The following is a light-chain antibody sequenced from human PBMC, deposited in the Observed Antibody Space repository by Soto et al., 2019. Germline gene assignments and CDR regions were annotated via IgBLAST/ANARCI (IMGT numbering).Light chain of an antibody. Sequence: EIVLTQSPGSLSLSPGEGANLSCRASQSVSSSFFAWYQQKPGQAPSLLIYGASRRATGVPDRFSGSGSGTDFTLSISRLEPEDFAVYYCQQYDSSVTFGQGTKVEI. V-gene: IGKV3-20*01. CDR3: QQYDSSVT. J-gene: IGKJ1*01. CDR2: GAS. CDR1: QSVSSSF.